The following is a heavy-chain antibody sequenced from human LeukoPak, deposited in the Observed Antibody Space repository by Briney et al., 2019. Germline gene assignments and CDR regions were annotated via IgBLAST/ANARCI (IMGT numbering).Heavy chain of an antibody. CDR3: ASLEYSSPGGY. CDR2: IYYSGST. D-gene: IGHD6-6*01. Sequence: PSETLSLTCTVSGGSISSSSYYWGWIRQPPGKGREWTGSIYYSGSTYYNPSLKSRVTISVDTSKNQFSLKLSSVTAADTAVYYCASLEYSSPGGYWGQGTLVTVSS. J-gene: IGHJ4*02. V-gene: IGHV4-39*01. CDR1: GGSISSSSYY.